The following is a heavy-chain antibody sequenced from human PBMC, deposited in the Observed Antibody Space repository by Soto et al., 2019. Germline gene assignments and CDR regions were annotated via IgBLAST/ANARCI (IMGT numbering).Heavy chain of an antibody. CDR1: CGSVSSGSYY. V-gene: IGHV4-61*01. CDR3: ARDLYGNYYYGMDV. CDR2: IYYSGST. J-gene: IGHJ6*02. Sequence: SETLSLTCTVSCGSVSSGSYYWSWIRQPPGKGLEWIGYIYYSGSTNYNPSLKSRVTISVDTSKNQFSLKLSSVTAADTAVYYCARDLYGNYYYGMDVWGQGTTVTVSS. D-gene: IGHD3-10*01.